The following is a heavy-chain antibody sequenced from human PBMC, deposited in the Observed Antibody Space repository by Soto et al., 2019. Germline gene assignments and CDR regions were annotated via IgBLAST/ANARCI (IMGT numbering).Heavy chain of an antibody. Sequence: QINLIESGPPLVKPTQTLTLTCTFSGFSLSTSGAAVGWVRQPPGRALEWLALIYWDGDKRYNASLGNRLTITKDTSMNQVVLTLTNVDPADTVTYYCAHRATMTIFGLIIDNGIWFDPWGQGTRVIVSS. CDR3: AHRATMTIFGLIIDNGIWFDP. CDR1: GFSLSTSGAA. CDR2: IYWDGDK. V-gene: IGHV2-5*02. D-gene: IGHD3-3*01. J-gene: IGHJ5*02.